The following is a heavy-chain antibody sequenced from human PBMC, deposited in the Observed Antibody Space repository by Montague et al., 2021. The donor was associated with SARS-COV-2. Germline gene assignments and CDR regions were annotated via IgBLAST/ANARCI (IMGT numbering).Heavy chain of an antibody. Sequence: SLRLSCAASGFTFSSYGMHWVRQAPGKGLEWVAVISYDGSNKYYADSVKGQFTISRDNSKNTLYLQMNSLRAEDTAVYYCANEDSSSWSSPFDYWGQGTLVTVSA. D-gene: IGHD6-13*01. V-gene: IGHV3-30*18. CDR2: ISYDGSNK. J-gene: IGHJ4*02. CDR1: GFTFSSYG. CDR3: ANEDSSSWSSPFDY.